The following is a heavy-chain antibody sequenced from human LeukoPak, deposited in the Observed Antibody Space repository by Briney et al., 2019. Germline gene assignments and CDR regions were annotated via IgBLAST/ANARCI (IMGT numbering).Heavy chain of an antibody. CDR1: GGSISSSSYY. J-gene: IGHJ4*02. Sequence: SETLSLTCTVSGGSISSSSYYWGWIRQPPGKGLEWIGSIYYSGSTYYNPSLKSRVTISVDTSKNQFSLKLSSVTAADTAVYYCARDSNKHYYGSGSYYGYWGQGTLVTVSS. V-gene: IGHV4-39*07. CDR2: IYYSGST. D-gene: IGHD3-10*01. CDR3: ARDSNKHYYGSGSYYGY.